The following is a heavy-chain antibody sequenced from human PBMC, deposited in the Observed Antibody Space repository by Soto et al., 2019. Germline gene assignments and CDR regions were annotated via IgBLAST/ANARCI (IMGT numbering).Heavy chain of an antibody. D-gene: IGHD4-17*01. J-gene: IGHJ3*02. CDR3: ARVGHPQATVVTPDDAFDI. CDR1: GGSISSYY. V-gene: IGHV4-59*01. Sequence: ETLSLTCTVSGGSISSYYWSWIRQPPGKGLEWIGYIYYSGSTNYNPSLKSRVTISVDTSKNQFSLKLSSVTAADTAVYYCARVGHPQATVVTPDDAFDIWGQGTMVTVSS. CDR2: IYYSGST.